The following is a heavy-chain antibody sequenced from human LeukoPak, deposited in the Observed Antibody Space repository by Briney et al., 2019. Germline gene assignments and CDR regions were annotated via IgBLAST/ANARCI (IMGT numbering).Heavy chain of an antibody. CDR3: AVEGCSSAACYGIDLDY. V-gene: IGHV1-69*11. CDR2: IIPNLGTT. Sequence: SVKVSCKASGGTFSRYVITWVRQAPGQGLQWMGRIIPNLGTTYYAQKFQGRITITTDESSSTAYMELSSLRSEVTAVYYCAVEGCSSAACYGIDLDYWGQGNLVTVSS. CDR1: GGTFSRYV. J-gene: IGHJ4*02. D-gene: IGHD2-2*01.